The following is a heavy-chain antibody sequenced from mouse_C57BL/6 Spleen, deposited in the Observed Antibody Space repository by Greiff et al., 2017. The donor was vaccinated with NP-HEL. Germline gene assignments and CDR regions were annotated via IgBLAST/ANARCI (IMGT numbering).Heavy chain of an antibody. V-gene: IGHV1-4*01. Sequence: QVQLQQSGAELARPGASVKMSCKASGYTFTSYTMHWVKQRPGQGLEWIGYINPSSGYTKYNQKFKDKATLTADKSSSTAYMQLSSLTSEDSAVYYCATTGTWYFDVWGTGTTVTVSS. CDR3: ATTGTWYFDV. D-gene: IGHD4-1*01. J-gene: IGHJ1*03. CDR2: INPSSGYT. CDR1: GYTFTSYT.